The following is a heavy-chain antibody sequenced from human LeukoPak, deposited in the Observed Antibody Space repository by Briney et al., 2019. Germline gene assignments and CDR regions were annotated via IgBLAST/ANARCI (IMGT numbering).Heavy chain of an antibody. V-gene: IGHV4-30-2*05. Sequence: SETLSLTCTVSGGSISSGGYYWSWIRQPPGKGLEWIGYIYHSGSTYYNPSLKSRVTMSVDTSKNQFSLKLSSVTAADTAVYYCARYGSGSLYYYGMDVWGQGTTVTVSS. CDR3: ARYGSGSLYYYGMDV. CDR2: IYHSGST. D-gene: IGHD3-10*01. J-gene: IGHJ6*02. CDR1: GGSISSGGYY.